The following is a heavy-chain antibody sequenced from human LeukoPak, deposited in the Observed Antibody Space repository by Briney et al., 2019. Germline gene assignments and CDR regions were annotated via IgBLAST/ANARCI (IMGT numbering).Heavy chain of an antibody. V-gene: IGHV4-59*01. J-gene: IGHJ3*02. CDR1: GGSISSYY. CDR3: ARHFTDDAFDI. CDR2: IYYSGST. D-gene: IGHD2-8*02. Sequence: PPETLSLTCTVSGGSISSYYWSWIRQPPGKGLEWIGYIYYSGSTNYNPSLKSRVTISVDTSKNQFSLKLSSVTAADTAMYYCARHFTDDAFDIWGQGTMVTVSS.